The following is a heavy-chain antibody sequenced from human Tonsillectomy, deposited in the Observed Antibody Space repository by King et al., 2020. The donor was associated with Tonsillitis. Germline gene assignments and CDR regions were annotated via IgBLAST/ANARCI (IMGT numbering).Heavy chain of an antibody. CDR1: GYSINNGYF. J-gene: IGHJ4*02. V-gene: IGHV4-38-2*02. CDR3: AREREKQWFY. D-gene: IGHD3-22*01. Sequence: VQLQESGPGLVKPSETLSLTCSVSGYSINNGYFWGWVRQPPGKGLEWIASMFHSGPSFYNPSLKSRVTISVDTSNNQFSLKMTSVTAADPAVYYCAREREKQWFYWGQGILVTVSS. CDR2: MFHSGPS.